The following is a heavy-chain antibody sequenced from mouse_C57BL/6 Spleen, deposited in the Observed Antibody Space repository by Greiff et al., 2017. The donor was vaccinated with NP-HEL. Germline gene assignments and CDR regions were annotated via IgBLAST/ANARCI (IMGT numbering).Heavy chain of an antibody. Sequence: QVQLQQSGAELVRPGTSVKMSCKASGYTFTNYWIGWAKQRPGHGLEWIGDIYPGGGYTNYNEKFKGKATLTADKSSSTAYMQFSSLTSEDSAIYYCARRDDYSSPRVWYFDVWGTGTTVTVSS. J-gene: IGHJ1*03. V-gene: IGHV1-63*01. CDR3: ARRDDYSSPRVWYFDV. D-gene: IGHD1-1*01. CDR1: GYTFTNYW. CDR2: IYPGGGYT.